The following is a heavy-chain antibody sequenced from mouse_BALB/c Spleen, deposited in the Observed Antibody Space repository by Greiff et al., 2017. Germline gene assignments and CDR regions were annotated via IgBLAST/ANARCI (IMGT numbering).Heavy chain of an antibody. CDR2: IWSGGST. CDR1: GFSLTSYG. Sequence: QVQLKQSGPGLVQPSQSLSITCTVSGFSLTSYGVHWVRQSPGKGLEWLGVIWSGGSTDYNAAFISRLSISKDNSKSQVFFKMNSLQANDTAIYYCARSAQGSSWFAYWGQGTLVTVSA. V-gene: IGHV2-2*02. J-gene: IGHJ3*01. CDR3: ARSAQGSSWFAY.